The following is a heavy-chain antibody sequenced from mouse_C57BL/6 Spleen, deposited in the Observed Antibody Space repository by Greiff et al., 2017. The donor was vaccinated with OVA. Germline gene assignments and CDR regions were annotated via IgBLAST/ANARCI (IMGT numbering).Heavy chain of an antibody. CDR3: AISICYGYIDY. CDR2: IHPSDSDT. CDR1: GYTFTSYW. J-gene: IGHJ2*01. Sequence: VQLQQPGAELVKPGASVKVSCKASGYTFTSYWMHWVKQRPGQGLEWIGRIHPSDSDTNYNQKFKGKATLTVDKSSSTAYMQLSSLTSEDSAVYYCAISICYGYIDYWGQGTTLTVSS. D-gene: IGHD2-1*01. V-gene: IGHV1-74*01.